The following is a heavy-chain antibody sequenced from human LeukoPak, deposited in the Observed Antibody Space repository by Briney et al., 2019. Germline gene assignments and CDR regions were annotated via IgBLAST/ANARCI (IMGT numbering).Heavy chain of an antibody. CDR1: GYTLTSYD. Sequence: ASVKVSCKASGYTLTSYDINWVRQATGQGLEWMGWMNPNSGNTNYAQKLQGRVTMTTDTSTTTAYMELRSLRSDDTAVYYCARGGRIAAANPSDYWGQGTLVTVSS. V-gene: IGHV1-18*01. CDR3: ARGGRIAAANPSDY. D-gene: IGHD6-13*01. CDR2: MNPNSGNT. J-gene: IGHJ4*02.